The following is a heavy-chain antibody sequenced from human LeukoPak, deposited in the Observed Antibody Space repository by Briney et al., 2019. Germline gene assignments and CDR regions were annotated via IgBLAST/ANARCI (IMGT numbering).Heavy chain of an antibody. V-gene: IGHV3-30*02. CDR2: IRYDGSNK. Sequence: GGSLRLSCAASGFTFSSYGMHWVRQAPGKGLEWVAFIRYDGSNKYYADSVKCLFSISRDNSKNTLYLQMNSPRAEDTAANYCLAGMDVWGQGTTVTVSS. CDR1: GFTFSSYG. J-gene: IGHJ6*02. CDR3: LAGMDV.